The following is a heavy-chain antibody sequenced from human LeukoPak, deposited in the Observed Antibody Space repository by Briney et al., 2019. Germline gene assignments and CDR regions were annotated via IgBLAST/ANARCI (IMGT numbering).Heavy chain of an antibody. CDR3: ATTGYSSSWYDVDWFDP. CDR1: GYTFMYY. V-gene: IGHV1-18*04. Sequence: ASVKVSCKASGYTFMYYIHWVRQAPGQGLEWMGWINPNSGDTNYAQKLQGRVTMTTDTSTSTAYMELRSLRSDDTAVYYCATTGYSSSWYDVDWFDPWGQGTLVTVSS. J-gene: IGHJ5*02. D-gene: IGHD6-13*01. CDR2: INPNSGDT.